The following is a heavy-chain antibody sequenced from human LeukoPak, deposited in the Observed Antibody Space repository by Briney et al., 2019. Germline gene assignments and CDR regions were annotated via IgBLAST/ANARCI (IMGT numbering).Heavy chain of an antibody. CDR2: IYYSGST. J-gene: IGHJ4*02. D-gene: IGHD6-19*01. CDR3: VGHIAVAALTFDY. V-gene: IGHV4-59*08. CDR1: GGSISSYY. Sequence: PSETLSLTCTVSGGSISSYYWSWIRQPPGKGLEWIGYIYYSGSTNYNPSLKSRVTISVDTSKNQFSLKLSSVTAADTALYYCVGHIAVAALTFDYWGQGTLVTVSS.